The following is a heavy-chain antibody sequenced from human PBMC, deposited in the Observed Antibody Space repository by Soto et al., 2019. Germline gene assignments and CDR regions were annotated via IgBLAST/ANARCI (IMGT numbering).Heavy chain of an antibody. CDR1: GDSVSSNSAA. V-gene: IGHV6-1*01. Sequence: KQSQTLSLTCAISGDSVSSNSAAWNWIRQSPSRGLEWLGRTYYRSKWYNDYAVSVKSRITINPDTSKNQFSLQLNSVTPEDTAVYYCARAGGRYYDSSGHYCYYYYMDVWGKGTTVTVSS. J-gene: IGHJ6*03. CDR3: ARAGGRYYDSSGHYCYYYYMDV. CDR2: TYYRSKWYN. D-gene: IGHD3-22*01.